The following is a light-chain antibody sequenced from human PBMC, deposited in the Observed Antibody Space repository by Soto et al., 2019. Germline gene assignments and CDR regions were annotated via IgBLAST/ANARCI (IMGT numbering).Light chain of an antibody. CDR3: QLYGSSPPRYT. CDR2: DAS. V-gene: IGKV3-20*01. J-gene: IGKJ2*01. CDR1: QSVTRNS. Sequence: EIVLTQSPGTLSLSPGERATLSCRPSQSVTRNSVAWYQQRPGQPPRLLIYDASARATGIPDRFSGSGSGTDFTLTISRLEPEDFAVYFCQLYGSSPPRYTFAQGTKLEIK.